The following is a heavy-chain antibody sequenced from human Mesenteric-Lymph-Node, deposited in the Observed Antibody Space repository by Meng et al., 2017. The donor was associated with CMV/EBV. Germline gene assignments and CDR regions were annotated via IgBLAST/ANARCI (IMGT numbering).Heavy chain of an antibody. CDR2: IYYDGGT. Sequence: SISSSDYWWSWIRQPPGKGLEWIGEIYYDGGTNYKPSLKSRVTISVDTPKNQFSLKLSSVTAADTAVYYCARSCTSTNCYAPTFDYWGQGTLVTVSS. CDR1: SISSSDYW. J-gene: IGHJ4*02. D-gene: IGHD2-2*01. V-gene: IGHV4-4*02. CDR3: ARSCTSTNCYAPTFDY.